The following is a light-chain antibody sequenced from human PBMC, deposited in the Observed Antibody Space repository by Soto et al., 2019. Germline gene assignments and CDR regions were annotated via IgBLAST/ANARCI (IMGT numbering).Light chain of an antibody. CDR1: QTISSW. J-gene: IGKJ4*01. V-gene: IGKV1-5*03. CDR2: KAS. CDR3: QQLESYPST. Sequence: DIPITHSTTALSGSVGDSVSITCRASQTISSWLAWYQQKPGKAPKLLIYKASTLKSGVPSRFSGSGSGTDFTLTISSLQPEDFANYYCQQLESYPSTFGGGTKVDI.